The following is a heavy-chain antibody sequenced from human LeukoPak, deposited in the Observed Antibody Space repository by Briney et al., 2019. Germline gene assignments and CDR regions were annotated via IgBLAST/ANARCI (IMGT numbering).Heavy chain of an antibody. CDR2: IYYGGST. V-gene: IGHV4-39*01. J-gene: IGHJ4*02. CDR3: ATPRAYSYGYFDY. CDR1: GGSISSSSYY. D-gene: IGHD5-18*01. Sequence: SETLSLTCTVSGGSISSSSYYWGWIRQPPGKGLEWIGSIYYGGSTYYNPSLKSRVTMSVDTSKNQFSLNLSSVTAADTAVYYCATPRAYSYGYFDYWGQGTLVTVSS.